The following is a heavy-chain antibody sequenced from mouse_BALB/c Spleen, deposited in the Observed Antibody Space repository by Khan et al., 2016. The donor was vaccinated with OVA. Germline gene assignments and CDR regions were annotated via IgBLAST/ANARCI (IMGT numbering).Heavy chain of an antibody. V-gene: IGHV5-9*03. J-gene: IGHJ3*01. D-gene: IGHD2-1*01. CDR2: ISSGGDNN. CDR1: GFTFSSYT. Sequence: EVKLLESGGGLVKPGGSLKLSYAASGFTFSSYTMSWIRQTPEKRLEWVATISSGGDNNYYPDSVKGRFTISRDNAKNNLYLQMSSLRSEDTAWYYCARSNYGNVAYWGQGTLVTVSA. CDR3: ARSNYGNVAY.